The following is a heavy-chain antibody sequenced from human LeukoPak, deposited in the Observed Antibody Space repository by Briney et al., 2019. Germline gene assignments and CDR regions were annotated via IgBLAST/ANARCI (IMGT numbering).Heavy chain of an antibody. CDR3: ARVKQRLVRLLGRDTTYNYYYYMDV. CDR2: IIGDGSVT. J-gene: IGHJ6*03. Sequence: GGSLRLSCAASEFAFSANWMHWVRQAPGRGLVWVSRIIGDGSVTNYADSVKGRFTVSRDNARNSLYLQMNSLSPEDTAVYYCARVKQRLVRLLGRDTTYNYYYYMDVWGKGTTVTVSS. V-gene: IGHV3-74*01. D-gene: IGHD6-13*01. CDR1: EFAFSANW.